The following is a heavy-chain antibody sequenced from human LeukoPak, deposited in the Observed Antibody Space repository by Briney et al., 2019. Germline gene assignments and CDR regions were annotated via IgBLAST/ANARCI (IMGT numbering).Heavy chain of an antibody. V-gene: IGHV3-30-3*01. Sequence: PGGSLRLSCAASGFTFSSYAMHWVRQAPGKGLEWVAVISYDGSNKYYADSVKGRFTISRDNAQSSLFLQLNSLRTEDTAVYYCVRDSRIAVRRADNWGQGTQVTVSS. CDR1: GFTFSSYA. J-gene: IGHJ4*02. CDR2: ISYDGSNK. CDR3: VRDSRIAVRRADN. D-gene: IGHD6-6*01.